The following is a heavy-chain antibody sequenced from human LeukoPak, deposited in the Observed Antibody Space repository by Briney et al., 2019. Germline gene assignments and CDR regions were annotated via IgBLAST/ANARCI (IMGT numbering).Heavy chain of an antibody. Sequence: ASVKVSCKVSGYTLTELSMHWVRQAPGKGLEWMGGFDPEDGETIYAQKFQGRVTMTEGTSTDTAYMELSSLRSEDTAVYYCATVLSSSRFDYWGQGTLVTVSS. CDR2: FDPEDGET. J-gene: IGHJ4*02. CDR3: ATVLSSSRFDY. V-gene: IGHV1-24*01. CDR1: GYTLTELS. D-gene: IGHD6-13*01.